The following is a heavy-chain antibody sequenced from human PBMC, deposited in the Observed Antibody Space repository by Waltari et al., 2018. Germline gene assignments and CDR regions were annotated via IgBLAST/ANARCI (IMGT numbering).Heavy chain of an antibody. CDR3: ARHDGYYDFWSGYQAPYFDY. CDR1: GGSISSSSYY. D-gene: IGHD3-3*01. Sequence: QLQLQESGPGLVKPSETLSLPCTVSGGSISSSSYYWGWIRQPPGTGLGWIGSIYYSGSTYYNPSLKSRVTISVDTSKNQFSLKLSSVTAADTAVYYCARHDGYYDFWSGYQAPYFDYWGQGTLVTVSS. CDR2: IYYSGST. V-gene: IGHV4-39*01. J-gene: IGHJ4*02.